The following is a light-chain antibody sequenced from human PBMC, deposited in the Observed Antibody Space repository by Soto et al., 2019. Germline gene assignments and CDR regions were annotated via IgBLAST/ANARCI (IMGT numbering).Light chain of an antibody. CDR1: QSISDS. CDR2: EAS. J-gene: IGKJ1*01. Sequence: DIQMTQSPSTLSASVGDRDTITCRASQSISDSLAWYQQKPGKAPKLLIYEASNLKSGVPSRFSGSGSGTEYTLTISSLQPDDSASYYCQQYNGYWTFGQGTRVEIK. CDR3: QQYNGYWT. V-gene: IGKV1-5*03.